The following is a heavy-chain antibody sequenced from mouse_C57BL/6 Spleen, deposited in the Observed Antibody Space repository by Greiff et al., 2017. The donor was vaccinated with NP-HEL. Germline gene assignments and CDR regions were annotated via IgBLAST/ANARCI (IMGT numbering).Heavy chain of an antibody. CDR2: IYPRSGNT. CDR3: ARHSITTVVGYFDD. V-gene: IGHV1-81*01. CDR1: GYTFTSYG. J-gene: IGHJ2*01. D-gene: IGHD1-1*01. Sequence: QVQLQQSGAELARPGASVKLSCKASGYTFTSYGISWVKQRTGQGLEWIGEIYPRSGNTYYNEKFKGKATLTADKSSSPAYMELRSLTSEDSAVYFCARHSITTVVGYFDDWGQGTTLTVSS.